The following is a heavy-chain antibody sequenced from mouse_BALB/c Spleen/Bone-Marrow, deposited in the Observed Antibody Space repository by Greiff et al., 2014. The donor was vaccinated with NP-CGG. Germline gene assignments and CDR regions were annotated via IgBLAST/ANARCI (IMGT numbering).Heavy chain of an antibody. D-gene: IGHD2-14*01. J-gene: IGHJ4*01. CDR3: AKRDKYDDYAMDY. Sequence: ESGPELVKPGASVKISCKASGYSFTSYYIHWVKQRPGQGLEWIGWIFPGSGNTKYNEKFKGKATLTADTSSSTAYMQLSSLTSEDSAVYFCAKRDKYDDYAMDYWGQGTSVTVSS. CDR1: GYSFTSYY. CDR2: IFPGSGNT. V-gene: IGHV1-66*01.